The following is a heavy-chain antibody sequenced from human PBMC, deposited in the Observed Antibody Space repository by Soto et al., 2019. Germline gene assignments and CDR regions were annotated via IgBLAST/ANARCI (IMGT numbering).Heavy chain of an antibody. J-gene: IGHJ4*02. Sequence: QVQLVESGGGVVQPGRSLRLSCAASGFTFSSYGMHWFRQAPGKGLEWVAVISYDGSNKYYADSVKGRFTISRDNSKNTLYLQMNSLRAEDTAVYYCAKTLTNATYWGQGTLVTVSS. D-gene: IGHD1-26*01. V-gene: IGHV3-30*18. CDR3: AKTLTNATY. CDR2: ISYDGSNK. CDR1: GFTFSSYG.